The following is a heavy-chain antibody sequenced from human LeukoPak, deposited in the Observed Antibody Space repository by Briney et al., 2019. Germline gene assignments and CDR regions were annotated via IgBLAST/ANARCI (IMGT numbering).Heavy chain of an antibody. CDR3: ARGSGIAARPGY. D-gene: IGHD6-6*01. Sequence: ASVKVSCKASGYTLTGYYMHWVRQAPGHGLEWMGWINPNSGGTNYAQKFQGRVTMTRDTSISTAYMELSRLRSDDTAVYYCARGSGIAARPGYWGQGTLVTVSS. V-gene: IGHV1-2*02. CDR1: GYTLTGYY. CDR2: INPNSGGT. J-gene: IGHJ4*02.